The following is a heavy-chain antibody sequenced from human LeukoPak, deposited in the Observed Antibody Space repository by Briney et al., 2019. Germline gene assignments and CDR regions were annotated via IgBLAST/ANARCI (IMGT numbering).Heavy chain of an antibody. J-gene: IGHJ4*02. V-gene: IGHV1-24*01. CDR2: FDPEDGET. CDR1: GYTLTELS. Sequence: ASVKVSCKVSGYTLTELSMHWVRQAPGKGLEWTGGFDPEDGETIYAQKFQGRVTMTEDTSTDTAYMELSSLRSEDTAVYYCATEAVSGYYYASTYFDYWGQGTLVTVSS. CDR3: ATEAVSGYYYASTYFDY. D-gene: IGHD3-22*01.